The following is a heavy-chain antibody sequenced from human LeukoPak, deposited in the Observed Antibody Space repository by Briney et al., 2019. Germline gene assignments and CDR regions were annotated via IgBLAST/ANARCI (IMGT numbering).Heavy chain of an antibody. D-gene: IGHD5-18*01. CDR1: GGSIGSSSYH. V-gene: IGHV4-39*01. J-gene: IGHJ4*02. Sequence: SETLSLTCTVSGGSIGSSSYHWAWIRQPPGKGLDWIGSIYYSGRSFHNPSLKSRVSISVDTSKSQFSLKMISVTAADTAVYYCARLMDTDDYWGQGTLVTVSS. CDR3: ARLMDTDDY. CDR2: IYYSGRS.